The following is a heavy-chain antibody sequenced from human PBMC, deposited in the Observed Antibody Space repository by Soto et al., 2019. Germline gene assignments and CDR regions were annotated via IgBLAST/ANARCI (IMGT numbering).Heavy chain of an antibody. D-gene: IGHD1-1*01. CDR3: TRGPSLEAFLDY. J-gene: IGHJ4*02. Sequence: QVQLQESGPGLVKPSGTLSLTCAVSGVPIRSENWWTWVRQPPGKGLEWIADIYHSGVTNYNPSLKSRATISVDKSKNQFSLDLYSVTAADTAVYFCTRGPSLEAFLDYWGKGTLVTVSS. CDR1: GVPIRSENW. CDR2: IYHSGVT. V-gene: IGHV4-4*02.